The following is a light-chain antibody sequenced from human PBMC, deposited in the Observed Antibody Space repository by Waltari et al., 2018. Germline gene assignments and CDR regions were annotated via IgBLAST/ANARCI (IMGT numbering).Light chain of an antibody. CDR1: QTISRG. J-gene: IGKJ1*01. Sequence: DIQMTQSPSSLSASVGDRVTITGRARQTISRGLNWDQQKPGKSPNLLIYAASSLKSGVPSRFSGSGSGSDFTLIITSLQPEDFATYYCQQRYSFTRTFGQGTKVEIK. CDR2: AAS. V-gene: IGKV1-39*01. CDR3: QQRYSFTRT.